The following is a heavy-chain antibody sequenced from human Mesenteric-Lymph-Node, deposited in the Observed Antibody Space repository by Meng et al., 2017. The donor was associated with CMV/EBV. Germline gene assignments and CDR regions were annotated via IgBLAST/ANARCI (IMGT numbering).Heavy chain of an antibody. J-gene: IGHJ5*02. CDR2: INHSEST. V-gene: IGHV4-34*01. D-gene: IGHD2-2*01. Sequence: SETLSLTCAVYGGSFSGYYWSWIRQPPGKGLEWIGEINHSESTNYNPSLKSRVTISVDTSKNQFSLKRSSVTAADTAVYYCARGRIVVVPAATSWFDPWGQGTLVTVSS. CDR3: ARGRIVVVPAATSWFDP. CDR1: GGSFSGYY.